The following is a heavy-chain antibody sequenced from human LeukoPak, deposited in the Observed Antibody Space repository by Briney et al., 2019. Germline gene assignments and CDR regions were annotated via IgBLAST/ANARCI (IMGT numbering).Heavy chain of an antibody. J-gene: IGHJ6*03. CDR3: ARGMRPKRGNDRKNYYYYYMDV. D-gene: IGHD1-1*01. V-gene: IGHV4-39*07. CDR1: GGSISSSGYY. CDR2: IYYSGST. Sequence: SETLSLTCSVSGGSISSSGYYWGWLRQPPGKGLEWIGSIYYSGSTYYNPSLKSRVTISVDTSKNQFSLKLSSVTAADTAVYYCARGMRPKRGNDRKNYYYYYMDVWGKGTTVTVSS.